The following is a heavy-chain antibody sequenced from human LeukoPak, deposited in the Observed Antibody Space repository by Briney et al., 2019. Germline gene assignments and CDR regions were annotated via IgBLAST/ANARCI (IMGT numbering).Heavy chain of an antibody. CDR2: SNPNSGGT. V-gene: IGHV1-2*02. CDR1: GYTFTGYY. Sequence: ASVKVSCKASGYTFTGYYMHWVRQAPGQGLEWMGWSNPNSGGTNYAQKFQGSVNMTRDTSISTAYMELSRLRSDDTAVYYCARSHYYYYYMDVWGKGTTVTVSS. CDR3: ARSHYYYYYMDV. J-gene: IGHJ6*03.